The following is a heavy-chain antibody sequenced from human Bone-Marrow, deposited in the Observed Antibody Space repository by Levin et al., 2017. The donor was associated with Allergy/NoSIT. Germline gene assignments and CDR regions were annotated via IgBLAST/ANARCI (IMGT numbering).Heavy chain of an antibody. J-gene: IGHJ4*02. CDR3: SSAPGFSDY. V-gene: IGHV3-66*01. CDR1: GFTVGNNY. Sequence: AGGSLRLSCAASGFTVGNNYVAWVRQAPGKGLDWISAIYSGGGTYYADSVKGRFTISRDKSKNTVYLQMNSLRVEDTAVYYCSSAPGFSDYWDQGTLVTVSS. CDR2: IYSGGGT.